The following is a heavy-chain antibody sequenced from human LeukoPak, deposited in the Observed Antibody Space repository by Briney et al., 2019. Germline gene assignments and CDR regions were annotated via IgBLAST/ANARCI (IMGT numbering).Heavy chain of an antibody. Sequence: PSETLSLTCTVSGGSTSSSSYYWGWIRQPPGKGLEWIGSIYYSGSTYYNPSLQSRVTISVDTSKNQFSLKLSSVTAADTAVYYCARPSSGWSGFDYWGQGTLVTVSS. J-gene: IGHJ4*02. CDR3: ARPSSGWSGFDY. D-gene: IGHD6-19*01. CDR1: GGSTSSSSYY. CDR2: IYYSGST. V-gene: IGHV4-39*01.